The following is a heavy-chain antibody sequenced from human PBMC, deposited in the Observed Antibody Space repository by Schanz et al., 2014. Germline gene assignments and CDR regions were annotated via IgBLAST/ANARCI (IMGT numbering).Heavy chain of an antibody. CDR2: IGNGGVTI. D-gene: IGHD2-2*01. J-gene: IGHJ5*02. CDR1: GFPFSDYF. Sequence: QAQLVDSGGGLVKPGGSLRLSCTASGFPFSDYFMAWIRQPPGRGLEWVSYIGNGGVTIYYADSVKGRFTISRDNAKNSLFLQMNSLRAEDTAVYYCARAGYDADNWFDPWGQGTLVTVSS. V-gene: IGHV3-11*04. CDR3: ARAGYDADNWFDP.